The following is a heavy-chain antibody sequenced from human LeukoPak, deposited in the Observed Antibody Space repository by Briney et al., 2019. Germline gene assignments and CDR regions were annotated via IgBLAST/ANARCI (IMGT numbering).Heavy chain of an antibody. J-gene: IGHJ6*03. Sequence: PSQTLSLTCTVSGDSISSGDYYWSWIRQPAGKGLEWIGRISGSGSTNYNPSLKSRVTISVDTSKNQFSLQLNSVTPEDTAVYYCARGPQLVGYHYIDVWGRGTTVTVSS. CDR2: ISGSGST. D-gene: IGHD6-13*01. V-gene: IGHV4-61*02. CDR3: ARGPQLVGYHYIDV. CDR1: GDSISSGDYY.